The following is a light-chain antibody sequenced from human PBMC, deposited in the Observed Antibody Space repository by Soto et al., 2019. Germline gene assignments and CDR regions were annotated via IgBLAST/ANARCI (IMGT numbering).Light chain of an antibody. CDR1: SSDVGGYNY. Sequence: QSALTQPASVSGSPGQSITISCTGTSSDVGGYNYVSWFQQHPGKAPKLKIYEVSNRPSGVSNRFSGSKSGYTASLTISELQAEDEADYYCSSYTSDSSYVFGSGTKVTVL. V-gene: IGLV2-14*03. J-gene: IGLJ1*01. CDR2: EVS. CDR3: SSYTSDSSYV.